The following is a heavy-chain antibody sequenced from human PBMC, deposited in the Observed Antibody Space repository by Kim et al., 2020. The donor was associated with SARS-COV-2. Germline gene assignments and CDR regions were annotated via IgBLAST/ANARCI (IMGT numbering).Heavy chain of an antibody. V-gene: IGHV3-30*04. Sequence: GGSLRLSCAASGFTFSSYAMHWVRQAPGKGLEWVAVISYDGSNKYYADSVKGRFTISRDNSKNTLYLQMNSLRAEDTAVYYCARALDNYDILTGYYSYYYGMDVWGQGTTVTVSS. CDR3: ARALDNYDILTGYYSYYYGMDV. CDR1: GFTFSSYA. CDR2: ISYDGSNK. J-gene: IGHJ6*02. D-gene: IGHD3-9*01.